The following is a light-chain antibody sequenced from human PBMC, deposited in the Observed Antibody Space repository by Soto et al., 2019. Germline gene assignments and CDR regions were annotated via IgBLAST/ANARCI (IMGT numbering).Light chain of an antibody. J-gene: IGLJ3*02. CDR1: ISDVGSNDY. V-gene: IGLV2-14*01. CDR2: EVS. CDR3: SSYTTSSTLV. Sequence: QSVLTQPASVSGSPGQSITISCTGTISDVGSNDYVSWYQQHPGKAPELMIYEVSNRPSGVSNRFSGSKSGNTASLTISGLQAEDEADYYCSSYTTSSTLVFGGGTKLTVL.